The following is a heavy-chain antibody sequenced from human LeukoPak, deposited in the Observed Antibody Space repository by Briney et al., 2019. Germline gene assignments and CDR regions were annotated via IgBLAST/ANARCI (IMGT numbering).Heavy chain of an antibody. D-gene: IGHD6-13*01. CDR3: ARLVQQQTSDY. CDR2: IKQDGSET. V-gene: IGHV3-7*01. J-gene: IGHJ4*02. CDR1: GFTFSEYW. Sequence: GGSLRLSCAVSGFTFSEYWITWVRHSPGKGLESVANIKQDGSETHYADSVKGRFTISRDNAKNSLYLQMNSLRAEDMAVYYCARLVQQQTSDYWGQGTLVTVPS.